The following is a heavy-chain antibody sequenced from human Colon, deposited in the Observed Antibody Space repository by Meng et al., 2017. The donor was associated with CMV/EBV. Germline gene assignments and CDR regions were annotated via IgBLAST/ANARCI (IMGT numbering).Heavy chain of an antibody. CDR1: GLTLTHSY. J-gene: IGHJ4*02. D-gene: IGHD3-3*01. CDR2: IYSGGST. V-gene: IGHV3-66*01. Sequence: GESLKISCGVSGLTLTHSYMTWVRQPPGRGLEWVSIIYSGGSTSYGSSVKGRFTISRDDAKNSLYLQMDSRSPEDTAVYYCARDPFQAHLLDDFLDSWGQGTLVTVSS. CDR3: ARDPFQAHLLDDFLDS.